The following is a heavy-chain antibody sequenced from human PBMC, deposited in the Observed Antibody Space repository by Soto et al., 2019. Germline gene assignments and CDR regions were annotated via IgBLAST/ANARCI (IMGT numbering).Heavy chain of an antibody. D-gene: IGHD6-19*01. V-gene: IGHV3-11*05. CDR1: GFTSSDYY. J-gene: IGHJ4*02. CDR3: ARSSSGWGFDY. Sequence: QVQLVEPGGGLVKPGGSLRLSCAASGFTSSDYYMYWIRQAPGKGLEWVSYISSSSSYTNYADSVKGRFTISRDNAKSSLDLQMNNLRAEDTAVYYCARSSSGWGFDYWGQGTLVTVSS. CDR2: ISSSSSYT.